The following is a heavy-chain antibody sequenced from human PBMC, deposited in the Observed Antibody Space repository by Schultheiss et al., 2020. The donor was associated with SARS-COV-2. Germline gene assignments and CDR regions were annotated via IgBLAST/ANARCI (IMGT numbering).Heavy chain of an antibody. CDR1: GFTFSSYA. Sequence: GESLKISCAASGFTFSSYAMSWVRQAPGKGLEWVGFIRSKAYGGTTEYAASVKGRFTISRDDSKSIAYLQMNSLRAEDTAVYYCAKRSSSWLNYYYYYMDVWGKGTTVTVSS. V-gene: IGHV3-49*04. CDR3: AKRSSSWLNYYYYYMDV. CDR2: IRSKAYGGTT. D-gene: IGHD6-13*01. J-gene: IGHJ6*03.